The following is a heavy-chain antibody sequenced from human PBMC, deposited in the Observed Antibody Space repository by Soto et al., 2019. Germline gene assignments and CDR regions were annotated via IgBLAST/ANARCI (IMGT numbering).Heavy chain of an antibody. CDR3: ARAQGDSSWYGY. CDR2: ISSSSSYI. D-gene: IGHD6-13*01. V-gene: IGHV3-21*01. Sequence: GGSLRLSCAASGFTFSSYNMSWVRQAPGKGLEWVSSISSSSSYIYYADSVKGRFTISRDDAKNSLYLQMNSLRAEDTAAYYCARAQGDSSWYGYWGQGTLVTVSS. J-gene: IGHJ4*02. CDR1: GFTFSSYN.